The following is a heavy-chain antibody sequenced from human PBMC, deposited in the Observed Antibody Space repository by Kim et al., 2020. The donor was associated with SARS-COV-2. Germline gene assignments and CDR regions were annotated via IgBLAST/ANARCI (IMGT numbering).Heavy chain of an antibody. D-gene: IGHD3-10*01. CDR2: INTNTENP. V-gene: IGHV7-4-1*02. Sequence: ASVKVSCKASGYTFTSYAMNWVRQAPGQGLEWMGWINTNTENPTYAQGFTGRFVFSLDTSVSTAYLQISSLKAEDTAVYYCARDLGIKMVRVVRINEKSNFDYCGQGTLVTVSS. CDR3: ARDLGIKMVRVVRINEKSNFDY. CDR1: GYTFTSYA. J-gene: IGHJ4*02.